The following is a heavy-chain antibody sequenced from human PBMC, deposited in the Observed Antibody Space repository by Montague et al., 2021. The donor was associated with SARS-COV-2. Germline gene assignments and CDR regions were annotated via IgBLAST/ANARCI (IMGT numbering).Heavy chain of an antibody. CDR3: ARDLGDY. CDR2: IYYSGST. V-gene: IGHV4-59*13. CDR1: GGSISSYY. Sequence: SETLSLTCTVSGGSISSYYWSWIRQPPGKGLKWIGYIYYSGSTNYNPSLKSRVTISVDTSKNQFSLRLSSVTAADTAVYYCARDLGDYWGQGTLVTVSS. J-gene: IGHJ4*02.